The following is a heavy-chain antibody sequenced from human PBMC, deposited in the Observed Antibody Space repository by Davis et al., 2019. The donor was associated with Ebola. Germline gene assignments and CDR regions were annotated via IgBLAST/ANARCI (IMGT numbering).Heavy chain of an antibody. CDR2: INHSGST. J-gene: IGHJ4*02. CDR3: ARQSVYHYDT. V-gene: IGHV4-34*01. Sequence: MPGGSLRLSCAVYGGSLSDYYWNWIRLPPGKGLEWIGEINHSGSTNYNPSLKSRVTMSVDTSKNQFSLRLTSVTAADTAVFYCARQSVYHYDTWGQGTLVTVSS. CDR1: GGSLSDYY. D-gene: IGHD3-22*01.